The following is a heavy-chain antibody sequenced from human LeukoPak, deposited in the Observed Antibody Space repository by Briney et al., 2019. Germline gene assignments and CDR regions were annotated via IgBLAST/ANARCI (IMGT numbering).Heavy chain of an antibody. CDR1: GFTFSSYF. CDR2: ISYVGSIQ. D-gene: IGHD3-16*01. J-gene: IGHJ4*02. CDR3: ARERGEGRTRNFDY. Sequence: GGSLRLSCAASGFTFSSYFVHWVRQAPGKGLDWVTTISYVGSIQYYSDSVKGRFTISRDNSKNTLYLQMNSLKPEDTAMYYCARERGEGRTRNFDYWGQGTLVTVSS. V-gene: IGHV3-30-3*01.